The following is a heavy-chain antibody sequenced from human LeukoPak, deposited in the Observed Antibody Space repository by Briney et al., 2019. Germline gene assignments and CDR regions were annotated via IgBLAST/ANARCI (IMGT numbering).Heavy chain of an antibody. CDR3: ARGIIVPAANYYYYYMDV. Sequence: GRSLRLSCAASGFTFSSYAMHWVRQAPGKGLEWVAVISYDGSNKYYADSVKGRFTISRNNSKNTLYLQMNSLRAEDTAVYYCARGIIVPAANYYYYYMDVWGQGTTVTVSS. CDR1: GFTFSSYA. CDR2: ISYDGSNK. V-gene: IGHV3-30*01. J-gene: IGHJ6*03. D-gene: IGHD2-2*01.